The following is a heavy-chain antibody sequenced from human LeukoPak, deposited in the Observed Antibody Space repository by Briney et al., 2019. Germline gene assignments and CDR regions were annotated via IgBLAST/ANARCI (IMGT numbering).Heavy chain of an antibody. D-gene: IGHD2-15*01. J-gene: IGHJ3*02. CDR1: GFTFRRYD. CDR2: ISGNGDST. Sequence: GGSLRLSCAASGFTFRRYDMSWVRQAPGKGLEWVSAISGNGDSTYYVDSVKGRFTISRDNSKNTLYLQMNSLRAEDTAVYYCALYCSGGSCYSMGGAFDIWGQGTVVTVSS. V-gene: IGHV3-23*01. CDR3: ALYCSGGSCYSMGGAFDI.